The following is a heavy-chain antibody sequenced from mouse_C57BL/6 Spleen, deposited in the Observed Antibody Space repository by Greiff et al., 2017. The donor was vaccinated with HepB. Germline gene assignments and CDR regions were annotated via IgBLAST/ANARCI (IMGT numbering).Heavy chain of an antibody. CDR1: GYTFTEYT. Sequence: QVQLQQSGAELVKPGASVKLSCKASGYTFTEYTIHWVKQRSGQGLEWIGWFYPGSGSIKYNEKFKDKATLTADKSSSTVYRELSRLTSEDSAVYFCARHSSYYDYDDYAMDYWGQGTSVTVSS. J-gene: IGHJ4*01. CDR3: ARHSSYYDYDDYAMDY. D-gene: IGHD2-4*01. V-gene: IGHV1-62-2*01. CDR2: FYPGSGSI.